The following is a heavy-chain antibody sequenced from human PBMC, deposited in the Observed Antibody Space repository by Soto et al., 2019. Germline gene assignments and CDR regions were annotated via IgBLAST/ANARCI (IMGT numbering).Heavy chain of an antibody. Sequence: EVQLVESGGGLVQPGGSLRLSCTTAGFTFTNYWIAWVRQAPGKGLEWLGNTNEDESETDYAVSVEGRFTISRDNAKNSMYLQMNSLRAEDTAVYDCATIDDVNFHYWGLGTLVTVSS. CDR3: ATIDDVNFHY. V-gene: IGHV3-7*02. CDR2: TNEDESET. D-gene: IGHD1-1*01. CDR1: GFTFTNYW. J-gene: IGHJ4*02.